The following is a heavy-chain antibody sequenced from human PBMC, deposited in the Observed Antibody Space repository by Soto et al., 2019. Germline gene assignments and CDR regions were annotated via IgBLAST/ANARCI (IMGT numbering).Heavy chain of an antibody. CDR1: GFTFSGHW. CDR3: ARDRPFCSVTNCRRGSIYYYNMDV. Sequence: GGSLRLSCAASGFTFSGHWMSWVRQAPGKGLEWVAHIKQDGSETFYVGSVKGRFTISRDNAKNSLDLQMNSLRAEDTALYYCARDRPFCSVTNCRRGSIYYYNMDVWGKGPRVTASS. V-gene: IGHV3-7*01. D-gene: IGHD3-3*01. CDR2: IKQDGSET. J-gene: IGHJ6*03.